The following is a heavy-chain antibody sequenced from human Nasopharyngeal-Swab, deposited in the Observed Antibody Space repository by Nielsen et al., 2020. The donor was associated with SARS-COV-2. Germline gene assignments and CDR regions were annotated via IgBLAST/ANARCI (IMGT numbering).Heavy chain of an antibody. D-gene: IGHD2-2*01. CDR2: INHSGST. V-gene: IGHV4-34*01. Sequence: RQAPGKGLEWIGEINHSGSTNYNPSLKSRVTISVDTSKNQFSLKLSYVTAADTAVYYCARDTIGYCSSTSCYQYYYYYMDVWGKGTTVTVSS. J-gene: IGHJ6*03. CDR3: ARDTIGYCSSTSCYQYYYYYMDV.